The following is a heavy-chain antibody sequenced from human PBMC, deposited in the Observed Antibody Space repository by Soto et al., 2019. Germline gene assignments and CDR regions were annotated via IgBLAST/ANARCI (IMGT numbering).Heavy chain of an antibody. CDR2: IIPIFGTG. V-gene: IGHV1-69*13. CDR3: ARMPTVTSEFDY. CDR1: GGTFSNYA. Sequence: ASVKVSCKASGGTFSNYAINWVRQAPGQGLEWMGGIIPIFGTGNYAQKFQGRVTITADESTSTAYMELSSLRSEDTAVYYCARMPTVTSEFDYWGQGTLVTVSS. D-gene: IGHD4-17*01. J-gene: IGHJ4*02.